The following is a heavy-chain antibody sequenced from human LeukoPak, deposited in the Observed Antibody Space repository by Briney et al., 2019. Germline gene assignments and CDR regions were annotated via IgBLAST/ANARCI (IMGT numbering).Heavy chain of an antibody. V-gene: IGHV4-59*08. J-gene: IGHJ4*02. Sequence: TSETLSLTCTVSGGSIMNYYWIWIRQPPGKGLEWIGDIYYSGSTNYNPSLKSRVTISVDTSKNRFSLKLSTVTAADTAVYYCARRPTGDPKFDYWGQGTLVTVSS. CDR1: GGSIMNYY. CDR3: ARRPTGDPKFDY. D-gene: IGHD7-27*01. CDR2: IYYSGST.